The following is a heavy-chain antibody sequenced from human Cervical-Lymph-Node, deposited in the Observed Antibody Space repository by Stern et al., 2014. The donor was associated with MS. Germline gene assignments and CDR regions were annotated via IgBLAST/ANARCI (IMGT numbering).Heavy chain of an antibody. CDR3: ATGNSQLPKIWAMDY. V-gene: IGHV1-18*01. CDR2: ISTNNGNT. J-gene: IGHJ4*02. D-gene: IGHD1-1*01. CDR1: GFAFTTYG. Sequence: VQLVESGAEVRKPGASVKVSCKASGFAFTTYGINWVRQAPGQGLEWMGWISTNNGNTNYAQKVQGRVTMTTDTSTSTAYMEVRSLRSDDTAVYYCATGNSQLPKIWAMDYWGQGTLVTVSS.